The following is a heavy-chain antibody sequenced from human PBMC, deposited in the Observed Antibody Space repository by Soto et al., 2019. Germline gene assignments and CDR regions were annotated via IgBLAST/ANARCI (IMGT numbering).Heavy chain of an antibody. D-gene: IGHD1-1*01. CDR2: INHSGST. CDR3: ARGWERRFYYYYGMDV. Sequence: PSETLSLTCAFYVGSFSVYYWSWIRQPPGKGLEWIGEINHSGSTNYNPSLKSRVTISVDTSKNQFSLKLSSVTAADTAVYYCARGWERRFYYYYGMDVWGQGTTVTVSS. V-gene: IGHV4-34*01. J-gene: IGHJ6*01. CDR1: VGSFSVYY.